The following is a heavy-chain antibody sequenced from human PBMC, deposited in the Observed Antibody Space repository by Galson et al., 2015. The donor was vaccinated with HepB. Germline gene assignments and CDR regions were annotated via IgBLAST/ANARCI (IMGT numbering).Heavy chain of an antibody. CDR1: SSYW. D-gene: IGHD3-10*01. V-gene: IGHV4-39*02. Sequence: SSYWMNWVRQPPGKGLEWIGHIYYNGNTYYNPSLKSRVTISVDTSKNQFSLKLSSVTAADTAVYYCARASPDSGNYGLPDAFDIWGQGTMVTVSS. CDR2: IYYNGNT. CDR3: ARASPDSGNYGLPDAFDI. J-gene: IGHJ3*02.